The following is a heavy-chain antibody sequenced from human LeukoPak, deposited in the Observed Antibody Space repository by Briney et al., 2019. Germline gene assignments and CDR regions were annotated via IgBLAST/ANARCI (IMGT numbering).Heavy chain of an antibody. CDR2: ISSSGSYT. V-gene: IGHV3-11*03. D-gene: IGHD1-26*01. Sequence: GGSLRLSCAAFGFTFSDYYMSWIRQAPGKGLEWVSYISSSGSYTNYADSVKGRFTISRDNAKNSLYLQMNSLRAEDTAVYYYARSQVGATVSNFDCWGQGTLVTVSS. CDR1: GFTFSDYY. CDR3: ARSQVGATVSNFDC. J-gene: IGHJ4*02.